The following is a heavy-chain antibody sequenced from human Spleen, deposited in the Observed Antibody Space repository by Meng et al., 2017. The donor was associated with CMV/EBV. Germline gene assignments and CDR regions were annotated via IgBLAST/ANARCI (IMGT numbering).Heavy chain of an antibody. D-gene: IGHD4-17*01. Sequence: CAASGFTFSSYAMHWVRQAPGKGLEWVAVISYDGSNKYYADSVKGRFTISRDNSKNTLYLQMNSLRAEDTAVYYCARAGYGDHYYFDYWGQGTLVTVSS. CDR2: ISYDGSNK. V-gene: IGHV3-30-3*01. J-gene: IGHJ4*02. CDR1: GFTFSSYA. CDR3: ARAGYGDHYYFDY.